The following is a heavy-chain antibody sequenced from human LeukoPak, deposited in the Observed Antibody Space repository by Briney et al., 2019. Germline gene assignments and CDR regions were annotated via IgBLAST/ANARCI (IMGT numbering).Heavy chain of an antibody. CDR1: GFTFSSYS. CDR2: ISSSSSYI. CDR3: ARDPDPARPHCFDY. V-gene: IGHV3-21*01. J-gene: IGHJ4*02. Sequence: GGSLRLSCAASGFTFSSYSMNWVRQAPGKGLEWVSSISSSSSYIYYADSVKGRFTISRDNAKNSLYLQMNSLRAGDTAVYYCARDPDPARPHCFDYWGQGTLVTVSS.